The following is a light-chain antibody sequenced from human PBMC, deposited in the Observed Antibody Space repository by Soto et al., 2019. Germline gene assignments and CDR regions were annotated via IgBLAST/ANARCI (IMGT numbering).Light chain of an antibody. CDR2: DDS. CDR3: QPYNSYST. CDR1: QSISSW. V-gene: IGKV1-5*01. J-gene: IGKJ1*01. Sequence: EIKMTQSPSTMCEPLGHRPTMTCRASQSISSWLAWYQQKPGKAPKILIYDDSSLESGVQSRFRGSGSGTEFTLTISSLQPDDFATYYCQPYNSYSTFGPGTKVDIK.